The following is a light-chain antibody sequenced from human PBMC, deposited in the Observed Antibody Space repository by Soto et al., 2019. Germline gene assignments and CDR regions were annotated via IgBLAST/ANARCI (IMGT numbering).Light chain of an antibody. Sequence: QLVLTQSPSASASLGASVKLTCTLSSGHSSYAIAWHQQQPEKGPRYLMKLNSDGSHNKGDGIPDRFSGASSGAERYLTISSLQSEDEADYYCQTWGTGPWVFGGGPKLTVL. J-gene: IGLJ3*02. CDR3: QTWGTGPWV. CDR1: SGHSSYA. CDR2: LNSDGSH. V-gene: IGLV4-69*01.